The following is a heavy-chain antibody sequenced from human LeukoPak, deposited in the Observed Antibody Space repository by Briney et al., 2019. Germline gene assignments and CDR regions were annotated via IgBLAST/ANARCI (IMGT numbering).Heavy chain of an antibody. D-gene: IGHD2-2*01. Sequence: SETLSLTCAVYGGSFSGYYWSWIRQPPGKGLEWIGEINHSGSTNYNPSLKSRVTISVDTSKNQFSLKLSSVTAADTAVYYCARVIVVVPAAHHDYFDYWGQGTLVTVSS. CDR2: INHSGST. V-gene: IGHV4-34*01. CDR3: ARVIVVVPAAHHDYFDY. J-gene: IGHJ4*02. CDR1: GGSFSGYY.